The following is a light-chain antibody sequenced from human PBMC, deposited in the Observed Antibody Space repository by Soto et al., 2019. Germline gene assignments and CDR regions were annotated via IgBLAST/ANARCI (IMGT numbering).Light chain of an antibody. J-gene: IGKJ2*01. CDR2: AAS. Sequence: DIQMTQSPSSLSASVGDRVTLTCRASQSINTFLNWYQQKPGKAPQLLIYAASSLRSGVPSRFSGSRSGSDFTLTISNLQPEDFVTFIRQQSYSPPYTFGQGTKLEIK. V-gene: IGKV1-39*01. CDR1: QSINTF. CDR3: QQSYSPPYT.